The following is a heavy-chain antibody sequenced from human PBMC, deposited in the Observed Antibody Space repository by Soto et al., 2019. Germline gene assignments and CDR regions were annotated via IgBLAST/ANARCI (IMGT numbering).Heavy chain of an antibody. Sequence: QVQLVQSGAEVKKPGSSVKVSCKASGRTFSSYAISWVRQAPGQGLEWMGGIIPIFGTANYAQKFQGRVTITADESTSTAYMELSSLRSEDTAVYYCAGGRSSGWYDGWYFDLWGRGTLVTVSS. CDR2: IIPIFGTA. J-gene: IGHJ2*01. CDR1: GRTFSSYA. CDR3: AGGRSSGWYDGWYFDL. V-gene: IGHV1-69*12. D-gene: IGHD6-19*01.